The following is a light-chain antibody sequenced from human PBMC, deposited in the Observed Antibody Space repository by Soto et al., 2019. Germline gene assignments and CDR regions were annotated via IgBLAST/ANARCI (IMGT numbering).Light chain of an antibody. Sequence: QSALTQPASVSGSPGQSITISCTGTSSDVGSYNLVSWYQQHPTKAPKLMIYEVNKRPSGVSIRFSGSKSDNTASLTISGLQAEDEADYYCCSYAGSSTLAVFGGGTQLTVL. CDR2: EVN. CDR3: CSYAGSSTLAV. J-gene: IGLJ7*01. CDR1: SSDVGSYNL. V-gene: IGLV2-23*02.